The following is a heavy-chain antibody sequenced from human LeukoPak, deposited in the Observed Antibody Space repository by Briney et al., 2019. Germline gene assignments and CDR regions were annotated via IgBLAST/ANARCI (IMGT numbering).Heavy chain of an antibody. CDR3: ATADRNQLLIILVLVY. CDR1: GYTLTELS. V-gene: IGHV1-24*01. D-gene: IGHD2-2*01. J-gene: IGHJ4*02. CDR2: FDPEDGET. Sequence: ASVKVSCKVSGYTLTELSMHWVRQAPGKGLEWMGGFDPEDGETIYAQKFQGRVTMTEDTSTDTAYMELSSLRSEDTAVYYCATADRNQLLIILVLVYWGQGTLVTVSS.